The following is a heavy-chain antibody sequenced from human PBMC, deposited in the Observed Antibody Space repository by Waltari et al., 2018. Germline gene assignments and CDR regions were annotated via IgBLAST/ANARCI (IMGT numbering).Heavy chain of an antibody. CDR1: GFTFGRSS. D-gene: IGHD1-26*01. J-gene: IGHJ6*02. V-gene: IGHV3-23*04. Sequence: EVQLVESGGGLVQPGGSLRLSCEASGFTFGRSSLTWVRQVPGKGLEWRSAMSGVGGTIYYEDSVQGRFIISRDPSKNTLFLQLNRLRVEDTAVYFCAKSLSDPTVGGLDVWGQGTPVTVSS. CDR2: MSGVGGTI. CDR3: AKSLSDPTVGGLDV.